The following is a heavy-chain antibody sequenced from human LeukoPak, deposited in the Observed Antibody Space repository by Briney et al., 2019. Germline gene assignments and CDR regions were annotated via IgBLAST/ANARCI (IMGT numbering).Heavy chain of an antibody. Sequence: GGSLRPSCAASGFTFSTYTMNWVRRAPGKGLEWLSYISYSSGTIYYADSVKGRFTISRDNSKDSLYLQMNSLTDGDTAVYYCARKAYDSSAYYSFDYWGQGTLVTVSS. CDR2: ISYSSGTI. V-gene: IGHV3-48*02. CDR3: ARKAYDSSAYYSFDY. CDR1: GFTFSTYT. D-gene: IGHD3-22*01. J-gene: IGHJ4*02.